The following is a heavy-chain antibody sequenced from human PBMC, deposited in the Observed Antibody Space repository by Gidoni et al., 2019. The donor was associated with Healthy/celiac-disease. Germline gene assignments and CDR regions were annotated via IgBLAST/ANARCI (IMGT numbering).Heavy chain of an antibody. Sequence: EVQLVQSGAEVKKPGESLRISGQGSGHSITSYWTSWVRQMPGKGLEWMGRIDPSYSYTNYIPSFQGHVTISADKSISTAYLQWSSLKASDTAMYYCARREILTMVTTDYYYGMDVWDQGTTVTVSS. CDR3: ARREILTMVTTDYYYGMDV. V-gene: IGHV5-10-1*03. CDR2: IDPSYSYT. D-gene: IGHD4-17*01. CDR1: GHSITSYW. J-gene: IGHJ6*02.